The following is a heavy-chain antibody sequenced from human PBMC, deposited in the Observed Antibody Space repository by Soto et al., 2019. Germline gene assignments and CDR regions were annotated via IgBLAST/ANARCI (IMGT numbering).Heavy chain of an antibody. J-gene: IGHJ4*02. D-gene: IGHD3-9*01. CDR2: IYPGNSDT. V-gene: IGHV5-51*01. CDR3: AERVYYDFLKKTF. CDR1: GYNFANYW. Sequence: GESLKISCKGSGYNFANYWIGWVRQMPGKGLEWMGIIYPGNSDTRYSPSFQGQVTISADTSISTAYLEWSSLKASDTAIYYWAERVYYDFLKKTFWGQGTSVTVSS.